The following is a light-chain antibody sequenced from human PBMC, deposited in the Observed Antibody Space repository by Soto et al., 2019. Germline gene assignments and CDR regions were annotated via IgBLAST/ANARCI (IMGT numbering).Light chain of an antibody. CDR1: QSLTSSY. Sequence: EIVLTQSPGTLSLSPGERATLSCRASQSLTSSYLAWYQQKPGQAPRLLIYGASTRATGVPARFSGSGSGTEFTLTISSLQSEDFAVYYCQQYNNRPPQTFGQGTKVE. CDR2: GAS. CDR3: QQYNNRPPQT. J-gene: IGKJ1*01. V-gene: IGKV3-15*01.